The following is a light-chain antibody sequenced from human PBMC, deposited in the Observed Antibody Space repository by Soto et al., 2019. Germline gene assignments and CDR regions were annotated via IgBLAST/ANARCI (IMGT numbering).Light chain of an antibody. CDR1: SSDVGGYNY. J-gene: IGLJ2*01. CDR2: EVS. V-gene: IGLV2-14*01. Sequence: QSVLTQPASVSGSPGQSITISCSGTSSDVGGYNYVSCYQQHPGKAPELMIYEVSNRPSGVSNRFSGSKSGNTASLTISGLQAEDEADYYCSSYTTSLTLVFGGGTQLTVL. CDR3: SSYTTSLTLV.